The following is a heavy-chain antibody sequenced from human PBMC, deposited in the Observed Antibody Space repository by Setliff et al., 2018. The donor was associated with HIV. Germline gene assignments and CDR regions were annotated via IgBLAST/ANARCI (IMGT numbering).Heavy chain of an antibody. D-gene: IGHD4-4*01. CDR1: GFTFDDYG. CDR2: INWNGGST. J-gene: IGHJ4*02. Sequence: RGGSLRLSCAASGFTFDDYGMSWIRQAPGKGLEWVSGINWNGGSTGYADSVKGRFTFSRDNGKNSLYLQMNSLRAEDTALYFCAKDGHRRSDYSNYDDYWGQGTLVTVSS. CDR3: AKDGHRRSDYSNYDDY. V-gene: IGHV3-20*04.